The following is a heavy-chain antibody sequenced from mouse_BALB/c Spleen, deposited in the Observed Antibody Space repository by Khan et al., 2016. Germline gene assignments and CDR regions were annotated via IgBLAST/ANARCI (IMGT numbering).Heavy chain of an antibody. CDR1: GYAFTNYG. CDR3: SRRTLLDHYYAMDY. D-gene: IGHD3-3*01. CDR2: IKTYSGEA. V-gene: IGHV9-1*02. Sequence: QIQLVQSGPEVKKPGETVKISCKTSGYAFTNYGMNWVKQAPGKGLKWMGWIKTYSGEATYAADFKGRFASSLETSASTAYLQINSLKNEDMATYFCSRRTLLDHYYAMDYWGRGTSV. J-gene: IGHJ4*01.